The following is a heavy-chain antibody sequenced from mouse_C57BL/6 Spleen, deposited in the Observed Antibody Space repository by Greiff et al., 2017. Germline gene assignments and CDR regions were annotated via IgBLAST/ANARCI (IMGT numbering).Heavy chain of an antibody. CDR3: VRGSPPSFPFAY. J-gene: IGHJ3*01. V-gene: IGHV10-3*01. CDR2: IRSKSSNYAT. CDR1: GFTFNTYA. Sequence: EVHLVESGGGLVQPKGSLKLSCAASGFTFNTYAMHWVRPAPGKGLEWVARIRSKSSNYATYYADSVKDRFTISRDDSQSMLYLQMNNLKTEDTAMYYCVRGSPPSFPFAYWGQGTLVTVSA.